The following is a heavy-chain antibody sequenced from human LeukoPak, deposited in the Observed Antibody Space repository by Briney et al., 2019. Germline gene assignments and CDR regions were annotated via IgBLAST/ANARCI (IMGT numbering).Heavy chain of an antibody. J-gene: IGHJ4*02. Sequence: SETLSLTCTVSSGSIISYFWSWVRQPPGRGLEWIGFISSSGSTSYNPSLGSRVTISVDTSKNQFSLRLSSVTAADAAIYYCARHYGSAKFFDYWGQGILVTVSP. CDR2: ISSSGST. D-gene: IGHD4-17*01. CDR3: ARHYGSAKFFDY. CDR1: SGSIISYF. V-gene: IGHV4-59*08.